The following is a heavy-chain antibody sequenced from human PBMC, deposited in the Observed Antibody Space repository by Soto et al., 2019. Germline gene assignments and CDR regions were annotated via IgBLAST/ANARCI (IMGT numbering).Heavy chain of an antibody. CDR1: GYTFTSYA. CDR2: INAGNGNT. Sequence: QVQLVQSGAKVKKPGASVKVSCKASGYTFTSYAMHWVRQAPGQRLEWMGWINAGNGNTKYSQKFQGRVTITRDTSASTAYMELSSLRSEDTAVYYCARGGMVRGVIGVYWGQGTLVTVSS. J-gene: IGHJ4*02. D-gene: IGHD3-10*01. V-gene: IGHV1-3*01. CDR3: ARGGMVRGVIGVY.